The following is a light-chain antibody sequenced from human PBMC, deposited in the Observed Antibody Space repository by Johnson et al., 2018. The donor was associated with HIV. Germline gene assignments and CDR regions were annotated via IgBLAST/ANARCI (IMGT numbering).Light chain of an antibody. CDR2: ENH. J-gene: IGLJ1*01. CDR1: SSNIGNNY. Sequence: QSVLTQPPSVSAAPGQKVTISCSGSSSNIGNNYVSWYQQLPGTAPKLLIYENHNRPSAIPDRFSGSKSGTSATLAIHGLQTGAEADYYCGTWDGCLSAGFYVFGAGTKVTVL. V-gene: IGLV1-51*02. CDR3: GTWDGCLSAGFYV.